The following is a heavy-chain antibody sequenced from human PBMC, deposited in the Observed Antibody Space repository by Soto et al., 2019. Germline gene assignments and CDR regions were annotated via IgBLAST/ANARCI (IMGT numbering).Heavy chain of an antibody. J-gene: IGHJ6*02. V-gene: IGHV4-34*01. Sequence: SETLSLTCAVYGGSFSGYYWSWIRQPPGKGLEWIGEINHSGSTNYNPSLKSRVTISVDTSKNQFSLKLSSVTAADTAVYYCAGYVLLWFGELSDGYGMDVWGQGTTVTVSS. CDR1: GGSFSGYY. D-gene: IGHD3-10*01. CDR3: AGYVLLWFGELSDGYGMDV. CDR2: INHSGST.